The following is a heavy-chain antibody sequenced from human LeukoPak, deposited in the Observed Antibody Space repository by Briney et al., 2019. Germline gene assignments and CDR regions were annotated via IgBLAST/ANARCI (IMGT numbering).Heavy chain of an antibody. J-gene: IGHJ4*02. CDR3: ATGLLVGATS. CDR2: VDPEDGET. CDR1: GYTFTDYY. V-gene: IGHV1-69-2*01. D-gene: IGHD1-26*01. Sequence: ASVKVSCKASGYTFTDYYMHWVQQAPGKGPEWMGRVDPEDGETIYAEKSQGRVTITADTSTDTAYMELSSLRSEDTAVYYCATGLLVGATSWGQGTLVTVSS.